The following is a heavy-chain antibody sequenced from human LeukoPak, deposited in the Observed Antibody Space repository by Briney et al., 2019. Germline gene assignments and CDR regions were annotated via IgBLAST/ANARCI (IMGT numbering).Heavy chain of an antibody. J-gene: IGHJ6*02. CDR3: AKVIDHWNGMDV. CDR1: GFTFSGYG. V-gene: IGHV3-30*18. CDR2: ISYDGSDK. D-gene: IGHD3-3*01. Sequence: GRSLRLSCAASGFTFSGYGMHWVRQAPGKGLEWVAVISYDGSDKHYADSAKGRFTISRDNSKNTLYLQMNSLRAEDTAVYYCAKVIDHWNGMDVWGQGTTVTVSS.